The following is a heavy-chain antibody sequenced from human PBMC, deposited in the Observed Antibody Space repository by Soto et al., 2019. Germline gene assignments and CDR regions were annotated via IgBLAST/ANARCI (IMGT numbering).Heavy chain of an antibody. Sequence: GASVKVSCKASGYTFTSYAMHWVRQAPGQRLEWMGWINAGNGNTKYSQKFQGRVTITRDTSASTAYMELSSLRSEDTAVYYCASLGGDYGVGYNWFDPWGQGTLVTAPQ. J-gene: IGHJ5*02. CDR3: ASLGGDYGVGYNWFDP. V-gene: IGHV1-3*01. CDR1: GYTFTSYA. CDR2: INAGNGNT. D-gene: IGHD4-17*01.